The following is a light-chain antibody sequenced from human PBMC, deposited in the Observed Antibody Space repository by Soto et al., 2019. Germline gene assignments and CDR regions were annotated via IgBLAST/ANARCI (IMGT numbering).Light chain of an antibody. Sequence: QCALTQPASVSGSHGQSITISCTGTSSDVGGYKYVSWYQQHPDKAPKLIIYDVTNRPSGISNRFSGSKSGNTASLTISGLQAEDEADYYCSSYKSSSSYVFGTGTKVTVL. J-gene: IGLJ1*01. CDR2: DVT. CDR1: SSDVGGYKY. CDR3: SSYKSSSSYV. V-gene: IGLV2-14*01.